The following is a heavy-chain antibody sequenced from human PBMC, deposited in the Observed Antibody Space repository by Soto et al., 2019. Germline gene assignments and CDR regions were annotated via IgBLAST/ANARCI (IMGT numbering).Heavy chain of an antibody. CDR3: ARHLRPDGSGTYYNVGFDY. CDR1: GYSFTSNW. V-gene: IGHV5-51*01. Sequence: GESLKISCKGSGYSFTSNWIGWVRQMPGKGLEWMGIIHPGDSSTRYSPSFQGQVTISADKSISTAYLQWSSLKASDTAVYYCARHLRPDGSGTYYNVGFDYWGQGTLVTVSS. J-gene: IGHJ4*02. CDR2: IHPGDSST. D-gene: IGHD3-10*01.